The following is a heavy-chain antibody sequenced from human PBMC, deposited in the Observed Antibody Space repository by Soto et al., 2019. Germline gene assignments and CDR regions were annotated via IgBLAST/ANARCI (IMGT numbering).Heavy chain of an antibody. Sequence: PXGCLRITRAASGFTFSSSSMSWVRQAPGKGLEWVSAISGSGGSTYYADSVKGRFTISRDNSKNTLYLQMNSLRAEDTAVYYCAKVRSDFCTGYPPDYDFAYWGQGTLVTVCS. V-gene: IGHV3-23*01. D-gene: IGHD3-3*01. CDR1: GFTFSSSS. CDR2: ISGSGGST. CDR3: AKVRSDFCTGYPPDYDFAY. J-gene: IGHJ4*02.